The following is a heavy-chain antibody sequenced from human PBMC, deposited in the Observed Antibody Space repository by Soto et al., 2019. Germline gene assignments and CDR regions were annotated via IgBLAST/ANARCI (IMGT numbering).Heavy chain of an antibody. J-gene: IGHJ4*02. D-gene: IGHD1-1*01. V-gene: IGHV3-21*01. CDR2: ISSSSSYI. CDR1: GFTFSSYS. CDR3: ARSENRDRNLKSAPDDY. Sequence: PGGSLRLSCAASGFTFSSYSMNWVRQAPGKGLEWVSSISSSSSYIYYADSVKGRFTISRDNAKNSLYLQMNSLRAEDTAVYYCARSENRDRNLKSAPDDYWGQGTLVTVSS.